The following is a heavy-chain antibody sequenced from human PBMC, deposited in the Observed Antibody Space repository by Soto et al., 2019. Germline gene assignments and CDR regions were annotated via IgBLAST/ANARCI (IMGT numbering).Heavy chain of an antibody. CDR1: GYTFTHYA. J-gene: IGHJ3*02. D-gene: IGHD2-8*01. V-gene: IGHV1-3*04. CDR3: ARQGDSRILRDTFDI. Sequence: QVQLVQSGAEVKQPGAPVKVSCKSSGYTFTHYAMHWVRQAPGQGLEWLGWINTDNGNTAFSQKFQGRVSITMDTSASTAYVELSSLISEDTAVYYCARQGDSRILRDTFDIWGQGTLVTVAS. CDR2: INTDNGNT.